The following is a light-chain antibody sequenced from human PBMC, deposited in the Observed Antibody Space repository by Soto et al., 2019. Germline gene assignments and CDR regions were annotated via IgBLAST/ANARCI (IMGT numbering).Light chain of an antibody. Sequence: EIVMTQSPATLSVSPGERATLSFRASQSVSSNLAWYQQEPGQAPRLLIYGASTRATGIPARFSGSGSGTDFTLTISRLEPEDFAVYYCQQYGSSPTFGPGTKVDI. CDR3: QQYGSSPT. V-gene: IGKV3-15*01. J-gene: IGKJ1*01. CDR2: GAS. CDR1: QSVSSN.